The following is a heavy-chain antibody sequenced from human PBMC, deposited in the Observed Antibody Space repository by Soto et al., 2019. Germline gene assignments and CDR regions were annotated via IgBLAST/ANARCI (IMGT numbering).Heavy chain of an antibody. J-gene: IGHJ6*02. CDR3: ASMDVGATTDYYYGLDV. CDR2: IIPILSIA. D-gene: IGHD1-26*01. CDR1: GGTFSSYT. V-gene: IGHV1-69*02. Sequence: QVQLVQYGAEVKKPGSSVKVSCKASGGTFSSYTISWVRQAPGQGLEWMGRIIPILSIANYAQKFQGRVTITADKSTSTAYMELSSLRSEDTAVYYCASMDVGATTDYYYGLDVWGQGTTVTVSS.